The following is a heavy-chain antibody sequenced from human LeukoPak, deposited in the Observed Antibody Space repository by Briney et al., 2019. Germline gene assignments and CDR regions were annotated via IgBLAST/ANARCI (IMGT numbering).Heavy chain of an antibody. CDR1: GFSFSSYT. Sequence: GGSLRLSCVASGFSFSSYTMSWVRQAPGKGLEWVAKMREDGSDIYYVDSVKGRFTICRDNAKNSLCLQMSSLRVEDTAVYYCARGGARYLDNWGQGTLVTVSS. J-gene: IGHJ4*02. CDR3: ARGGARYLDN. CDR2: MREDGSDI. V-gene: IGHV3-7*01. D-gene: IGHD3-9*01.